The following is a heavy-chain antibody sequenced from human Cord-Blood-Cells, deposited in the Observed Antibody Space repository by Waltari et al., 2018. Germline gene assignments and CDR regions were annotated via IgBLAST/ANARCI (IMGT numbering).Heavy chain of an antibody. V-gene: IGHV4-39*01. J-gene: IGHJ4*02. CDR3: ARTKYDILTGYYDY. Sequence: QLQLQESGPGLVKPSETLSPTCTVSGGSIRSSSYYWGWVRQPPGKGLAWSGSIYYRGCTYVTPSLKCGVTISVDTSKNRFSLKLSAVTAADTAVYYCARTKYDILTGYYDYWGQGTLVTVSS. CDR2: IYYRGCT. CDR1: GGSIRSSSYY. D-gene: IGHD3-9*01.